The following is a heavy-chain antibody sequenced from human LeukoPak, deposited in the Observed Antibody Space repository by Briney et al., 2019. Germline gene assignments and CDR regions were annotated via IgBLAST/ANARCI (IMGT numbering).Heavy chain of an antibody. CDR2: IYSGGST. D-gene: IGHD6-19*01. Sequence: PGGSLRLSFAASGFTVSSNYMSWVRQAPGKGLEWVSVIYSGGSTYYADSVKGRFSISRDNSKNTLYLQMNCLRAEDTAVYYCARGRQYSTGWYYFDYWGQGTLVTVSS. CDR1: GFTVSSNY. J-gene: IGHJ4*02. CDR3: ARGRQYSTGWYYFDY. V-gene: IGHV3-53*01.